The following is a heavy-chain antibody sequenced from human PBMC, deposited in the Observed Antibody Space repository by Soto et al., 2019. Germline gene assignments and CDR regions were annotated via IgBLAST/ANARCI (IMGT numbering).Heavy chain of an antibody. CDR2: ISYDGSNK. J-gene: IGHJ6*02. CDR1: DFTFSSYA. CDR3: AKLTEILRYFDWSPPGV. V-gene: IGHV3-30*04. Sequence: GGSLRLSCAASDFTFSSYAMHWVRQAPGKGLEWVAVISYDGSNKYYADSVKGRFTISRDNSKNTLYLQVNSLRVEDTAVYYCAKLTEILRYFDWSPPGVWGQGTTVTVSS. D-gene: IGHD3-9*01.